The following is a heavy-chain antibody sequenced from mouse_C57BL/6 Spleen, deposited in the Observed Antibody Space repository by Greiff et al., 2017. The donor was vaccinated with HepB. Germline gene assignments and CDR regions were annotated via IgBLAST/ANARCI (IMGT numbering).Heavy chain of an antibody. CDR1: GFTFSSYA. J-gene: IGHJ1*03. Sequence: VQLKESGGGLVKPGGSLKLSCAASGFTFSSYAMSWVRQTPEKRLEWVATISDGGSYTYYPDNVKGRFTISRDNAKNNLYLQMSHLKSEDTAMYYCARGVLGPGGYFDVWGTGTTVTVSS. CDR3: ARGVLGPGGYFDV. D-gene: IGHD4-1*01. V-gene: IGHV5-4*01. CDR2: ISDGGSYT.